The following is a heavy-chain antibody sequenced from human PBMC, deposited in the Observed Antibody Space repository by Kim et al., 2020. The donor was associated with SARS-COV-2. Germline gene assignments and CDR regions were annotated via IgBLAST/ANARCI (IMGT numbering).Heavy chain of an antibody. CDR3: AKDNAEVATSIDY. V-gene: IGHV3-9*01. Sequence: GGSLRLSCAASGFTFGDYAMHWVRQAPGKGLEWVSGIRWNSGSIGYADSVKGRFTISRDNAKNSLYLQMNSLRAEDTALYYCAKDNAEVATSIDYWGQGTLVTVSS. CDR1: GFTFGDYA. CDR2: IRWNSGSI. J-gene: IGHJ4*02. D-gene: IGHD5-12*01.